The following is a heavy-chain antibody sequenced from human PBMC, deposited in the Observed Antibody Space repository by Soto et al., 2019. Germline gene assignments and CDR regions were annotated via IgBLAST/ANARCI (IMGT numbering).Heavy chain of an antibody. J-gene: IGHJ4*02. CDR2: IDPSGGSP. Sequence: WASVKVSCKASGYTFTNYYIHWVRQAPGQGLEWMGIIDPSGGSPTNAQKFQGRVSMTRDTSASTVYMQLSSLRSDDTAVYFCTRDTPGARWYFDYWGQGTLVTVSS. D-gene: IGHD6-13*01. V-gene: IGHV1-46*03. CDR3: TRDTPGARWYFDY. CDR1: GYTFTNYY.